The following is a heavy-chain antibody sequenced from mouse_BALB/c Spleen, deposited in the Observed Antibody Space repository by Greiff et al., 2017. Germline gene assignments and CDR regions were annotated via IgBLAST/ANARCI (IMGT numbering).Heavy chain of an antibody. CDR1: GFDFSRYW. CDR2: INPDSSTI. CDR3: ARPGGNYYYYAMDY. Sequence: VQLQQSGGGLVQPGGSLKLSCAASGFDFSRYWMSWVRQAPGKGLEWIGEINPDSSTINYTPSLKDKFIISRDNAKNTLYLQMSKVRSEDTALYYCARPGGNYYYYAMDYWGQGTSVTVSS. D-gene: IGHD2-1*01. V-gene: IGHV4-1*02. J-gene: IGHJ4*01.